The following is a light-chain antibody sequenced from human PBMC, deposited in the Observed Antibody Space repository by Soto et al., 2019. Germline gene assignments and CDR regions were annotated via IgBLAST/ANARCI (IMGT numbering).Light chain of an antibody. CDR1: QSVSSY. J-gene: IGKJ4*01. Sequence: EIVFTQSPATLSLSPGERATLSCRASQSVSSYLAWYQQKPGQAPRLLIYDASNRATGIPARFSGSGSGTDFTLTISSLEPEDFAVYYCQQRSNWPSTFGGVTKVEIK. CDR2: DAS. V-gene: IGKV3-11*01. CDR3: QQRSNWPST.